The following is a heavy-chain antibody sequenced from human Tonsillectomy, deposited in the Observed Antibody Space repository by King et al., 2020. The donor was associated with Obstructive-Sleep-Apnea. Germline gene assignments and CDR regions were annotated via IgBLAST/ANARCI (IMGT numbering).Heavy chain of an antibody. CDR2: IYYSVST. Sequence: QLQESGPGLVKPSETLSLTCTVSGGSISSYYWSWILQPPGKGLEWIGYIYYSVSTNYNPSLKSRVTISVDTSKNQFSLKLSSVTAADTAVYYCARDENIVGAPGYFDYWGQGTLVTVSS. CDR3: ARDENIVGAPGYFDY. CDR1: GGSISSYY. V-gene: IGHV4-59*01. J-gene: IGHJ4*02. D-gene: IGHD1-26*01.